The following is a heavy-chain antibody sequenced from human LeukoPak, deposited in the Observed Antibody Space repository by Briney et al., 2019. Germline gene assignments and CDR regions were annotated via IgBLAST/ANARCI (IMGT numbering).Heavy chain of an antibody. V-gene: IGHV3-23*01. CDR2: ISGGGDIT. CDR3: AKEGWITIFGVVTPAGLDY. Sequence: PGGSLRLSCAASGFTFGTYAMVWVRQAPGKGLEWVSTISGGGDITYYADSVKGRFTLSRDTSRNTLYLEMNGLRAEDTAMYYCAKEGWITIFGVVTPAGLDYWGQGNLVTVSS. D-gene: IGHD3-3*01. CDR1: GFTFGTYA. J-gene: IGHJ4*02.